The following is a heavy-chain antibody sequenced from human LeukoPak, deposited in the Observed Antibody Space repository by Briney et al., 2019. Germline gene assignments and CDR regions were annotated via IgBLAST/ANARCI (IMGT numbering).Heavy chain of an antibody. J-gene: IGHJ4*02. Sequence: PSETLSLTCTVSGGSISNFYWNWIRQPPGKGLEWIGYISYSGSTNYNPSLKSRVTISVDTSKNQFSLKLTSVTAADTAVYYCARDPPGLGSYLQYWGQGTLVTISS. CDR2: ISYSGST. D-gene: IGHD1-26*01. CDR3: ARDPPGLGSYLQY. V-gene: IGHV4-59*01. CDR1: GGSISNFY.